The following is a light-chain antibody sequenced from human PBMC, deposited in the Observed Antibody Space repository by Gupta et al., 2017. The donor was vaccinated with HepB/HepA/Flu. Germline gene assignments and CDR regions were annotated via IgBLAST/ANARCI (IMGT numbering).Light chain of an antibody. CDR1: QSLVYSDGNTY. J-gene: IGKJ1*01. V-gene: IGKV2-30*01. CDR2: EVS. Sequence: DVVMTQSPLSLSATLGQPASISCRSSQSLVYSDGNTYLNWFQQRPGQSPRRLIYEVSNRDPGVPDRFRGRGLGTDFTLKISRGEAEDVGVYYFRQGTHWPPWTFGQGTKVEIK. CDR3: RQGTHWPPWT.